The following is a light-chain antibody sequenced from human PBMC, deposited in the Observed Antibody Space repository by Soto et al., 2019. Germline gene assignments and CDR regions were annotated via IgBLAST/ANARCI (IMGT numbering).Light chain of an antibody. CDR2: GAS. Sequence: ETVLMQSPGTLSLSPGERATLSCRASQSVSSNELVWYQHKPGQAPRLLIYGASTSAIGIPVRFSGSGSGTDFTLTITRLEPEDFALYYCQHYDGSLVTFGGGTKVEIK. CDR1: QSVSSNE. J-gene: IGKJ4*01. CDR3: QHYDGSLVT. V-gene: IGKV3-20*01.